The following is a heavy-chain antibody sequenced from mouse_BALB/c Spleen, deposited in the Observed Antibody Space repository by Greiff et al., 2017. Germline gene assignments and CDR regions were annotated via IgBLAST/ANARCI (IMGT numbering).Heavy chain of an antibody. V-gene: IGHV1S81*02. Sequence: VQLQQPGAELVKPGASVKLSCKASGYTFTSYWMHWVKQRPGQGLEWIGEINPSNGRTNYNEKFKSKATLTVDKSSSTAYMQLSSLTSEDSAVYYCARYYDGYFFAYWGQGTLVTVSA. CDR3: ARYYDGYFFAY. CDR2: INPSNGRT. D-gene: IGHD2-3*01. CDR1: GYTFTSYW. J-gene: IGHJ3*01.